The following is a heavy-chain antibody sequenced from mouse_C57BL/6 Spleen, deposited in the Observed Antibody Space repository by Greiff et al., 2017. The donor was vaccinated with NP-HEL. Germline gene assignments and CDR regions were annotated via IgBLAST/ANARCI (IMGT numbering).Heavy chain of an antibody. Sequence: VQLKESGPELVKPGASVKIPCKASGYTFTDYKMDWVKQSHGKSLEWIGDINPNNGGTIYNQKFKGKATLTVDKSSSTAYMELRSLTSEDTAVYYCARWSPYYYGSSPFAYWGQGTLVTVSA. CDR2: INPNNGGT. J-gene: IGHJ3*01. D-gene: IGHD1-1*01. CDR1: GYTFTDYK. CDR3: ARWSPYYYGSSPFAY. V-gene: IGHV1-18*01.